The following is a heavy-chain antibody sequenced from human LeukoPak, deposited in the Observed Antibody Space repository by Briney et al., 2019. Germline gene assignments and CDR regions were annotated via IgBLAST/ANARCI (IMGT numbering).Heavy chain of an antibody. J-gene: IGHJ6*02. Sequence: ASVKVSCKASGYTFTSYYMHWVRQAPGQGLEWMGIINPSGGSTSYAQKFQGRVTMTRDTSTSTVYMELSSLRSEDTAVYYCAGDLVSGAVAGTNYYYYYGMDVWGQGTTVTVSS. V-gene: IGHV1-46*01. CDR1: GYTFTSYY. D-gene: IGHD6-19*01. CDR3: AGDLVSGAVAGTNYYYYYGMDV. CDR2: INPSGGST.